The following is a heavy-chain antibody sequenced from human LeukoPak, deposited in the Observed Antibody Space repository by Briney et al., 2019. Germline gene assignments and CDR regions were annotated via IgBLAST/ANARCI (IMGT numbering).Heavy chain of an antibody. CDR2: IRTKLRNYAT. Sequence: GGSLKLSCATSGFIFSGSDIHWVRQASGRGLEWVGRIRTKLRNYATAYGASVKGRFTISRDDSGDTAYLQMNSLKTEDTAVYYCTTYISGHYWGQGTLVTVSS. CDR1: GFIFSGSD. D-gene: IGHD1-20*01. V-gene: IGHV3-73*01. CDR3: TTYISGHY. J-gene: IGHJ4*02.